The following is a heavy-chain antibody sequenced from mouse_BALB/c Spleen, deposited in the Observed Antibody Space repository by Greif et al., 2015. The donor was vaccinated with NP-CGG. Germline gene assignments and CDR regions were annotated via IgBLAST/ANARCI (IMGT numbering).Heavy chain of an antibody. D-gene: IGHD1-1*01. CDR1: GYTFTSYW. V-gene: IGHV1-69*02. Sequence: QVQLKQSGAELVKPGAPVKLSCKASGYTFTSYWMNWVKQRPGRGLEWIGRIDPSDSETHYNQKFKDKATLTVDKSSSTAYIQLSSLTAEDSAVYYCARAGIGTTVGDYWGQGTTLTVSS. J-gene: IGHJ2*01. CDR3: ARAGIGTTVGDY. CDR2: IDPSDSET.